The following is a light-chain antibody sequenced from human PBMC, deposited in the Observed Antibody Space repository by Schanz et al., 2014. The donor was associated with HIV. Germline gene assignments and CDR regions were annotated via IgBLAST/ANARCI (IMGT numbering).Light chain of an antibody. Sequence: QSVLTQPPSVSGSPGQSVTISCTGTGSDVGGFNRVSWYQQPPGTAPKLMIYEVTNRPSGVPDRFSGSKSGNTASLTISGLQAEDEADYYCSSYTSSSPWVFGGGTKLTVL. V-gene: IGLV2-18*02. CDR3: SSYTSSSPWV. J-gene: IGLJ3*02. CDR2: EVT. CDR1: GSDVGGFNR.